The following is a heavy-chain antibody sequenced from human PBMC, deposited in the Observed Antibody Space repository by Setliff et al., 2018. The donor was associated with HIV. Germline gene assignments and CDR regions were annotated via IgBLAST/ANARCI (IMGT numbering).Heavy chain of an antibody. CDR1: GYPFTNLG. D-gene: IGHD3-9*01. J-gene: IGHJ4*02. CDR2: ISVYNGHT. CDR3: ARAYDVLTGYFDY. Sequence: ASVKVSCKASGYPFTNLGLNWVRQAPGQGLEWMGWISVYNGHTNFAQKLQDRVTMTTDTSTSTAYMELRSLRSDDTAVYYCARAYDVLTGYFDYWGQGTLVTVST. V-gene: IGHV1-18*01.